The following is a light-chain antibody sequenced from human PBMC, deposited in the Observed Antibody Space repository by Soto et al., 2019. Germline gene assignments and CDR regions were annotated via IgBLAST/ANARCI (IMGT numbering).Light chain of an antibody. CDR2: GAS. CDR3: QQYGSLIT. V-gene: IGKV3-20*01. CDR1: QSVSSRH. Sequence: EIALTQSPGTLSLSPGERATLSCRASQSVSSRHLAWYQQKPGQAPRLLMYGASSRATGIPDRFSGSGSGTDFTLTISRLEPEDFAVYYCQQYGSLITFGQGTRLEIK. J-gene: IGKJ5*01.